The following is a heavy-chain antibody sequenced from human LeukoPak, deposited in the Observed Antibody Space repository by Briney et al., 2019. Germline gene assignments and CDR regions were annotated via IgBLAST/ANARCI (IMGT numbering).Heavy chain of an antibody. D-gene: IGHD5-18*01. Sequence: SETLSLTCAVYGGSFSGYYWSWIRQPPGKGLEWIGEINHSGSTNYNPSLKSRVTISVDTSKNQFSLKLSSVTAADTAVYYCARGLRYSYGSPGVWFDPWGQGTLVTVSS. CDR2: INHSGST. CDR3: ARGLRYSYGSPGVWFDP. CDR1: GGSFSGYY. J-gene: IGHJ5*02. V-gene: IGHV4-34*01.